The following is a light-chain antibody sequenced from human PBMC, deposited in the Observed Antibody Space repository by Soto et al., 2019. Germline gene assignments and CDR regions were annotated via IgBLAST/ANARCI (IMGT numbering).Light chain of an antibody. J-gene: IGLJ3*02. CDR3: GTWDSSLSAWV. CDR1: SSNIGNNY. Sequence: QSALTQPPSVSAAPGQKVTISCSGSSSNIGNNYVSWYQQLPGTAPKLLIYENNKRPSGIPDRFSGSKSGTSATLGITGLLTGDEADYYCGTWDSSLSAWVFGGGTKVTVL. CDR2: ENN. V-gene: IGLV1-51*02.